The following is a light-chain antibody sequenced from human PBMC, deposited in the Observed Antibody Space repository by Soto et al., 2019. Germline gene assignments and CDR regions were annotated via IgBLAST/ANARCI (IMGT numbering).Light chain of an antibody. CDR1: SGHRSYA. Sequence: PVLTQSPSASASLGASVKLTCTLSSGHRSYAIAWHQQQPEKGPRYLMKLNSDGSHSKGDGIPDRFSGSSSGAERYLTISSLQSEDEADYYCQTWGTGTHVVFGGGTKLTVL. V-gene: IGLV4-69*01. CDR2: LNSDGSH. J-gene: IGLJ2*01. CDR3: QTWGTGTHVV.